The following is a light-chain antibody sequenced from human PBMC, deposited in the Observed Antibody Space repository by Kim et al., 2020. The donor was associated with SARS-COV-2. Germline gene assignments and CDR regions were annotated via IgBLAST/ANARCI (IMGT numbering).Light chain of an antibody. Sequence: QSVLTQPPSVSGAPGQRVTISCTGSSSNIGAGYDVHWYQQFPGTAPKLLIYGNSNRPSGAPDRFSGSRSGTSASLAITGLQTEDEADYYCQSYDSSLGVVFGGGTQLTVL. V-gene: IGLV1-40*01. CDR1: SSNIGAGYD. CDR3: QSYDSSLGVV. J-gene: IGLJ2*01. CDR2: GNS.